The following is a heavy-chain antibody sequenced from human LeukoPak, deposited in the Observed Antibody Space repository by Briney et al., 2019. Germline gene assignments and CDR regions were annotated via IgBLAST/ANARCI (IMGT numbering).Heavy chain of an antibody. CDR2: IYHSGST. V-gene: IGHV4-30-2*01. J-gene: IGHJ4*02. CDR3: ARVTDSPYNWNYGGIIDY. CDR1: GGSISSGGYS. D-gene: IGHD1-7*01. Sequence: SETLSLTCAVSGGSISSGGYSWSWIRQPPGKGLEWIGYIYHSGSTYYNPSLKSRVTISVDRSKNQFSLKLSSVTAADTAVYYCARVTDSPYNWNYGGIIDYWGQGTLVTVSS.